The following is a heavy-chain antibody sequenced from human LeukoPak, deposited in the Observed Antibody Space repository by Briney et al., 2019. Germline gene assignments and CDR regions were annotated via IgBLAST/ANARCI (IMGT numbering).Heavy chain of an antibody. J-gene: IGHJ4*02. Sequence: GGSLRLSCAASGFTFDNYNMNWVRQAPGKGLEWVSSISRSSSYIYNADSVKGRFTISRDNAKNSLFLQMNSLRAEDTAVYYCARDHEGVFDYWGQGTLVTVSS. CDR2: ISRSSSYI. V-gene: IGHV3-21*01. CDR3: ARDHEGVFDY. D-gene: IGHD3-16*01. CDR1: GFTFDNYN.